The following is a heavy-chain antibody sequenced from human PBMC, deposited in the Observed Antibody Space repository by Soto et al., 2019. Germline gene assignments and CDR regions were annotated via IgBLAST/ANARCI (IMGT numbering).Heavy chain of an antibody. CDR1: GGSFSGYY. J-gene: IGHJ4*02. V-gene: IGHV4-34*01. CDR3: ARGTGTEGGGRGLDY. D-gene: IGHD2-15*01. CDR2: INHSGST. Sequence: SETLSLTCAVYGGSFSGYYWSWIRQPPGKGLEWIGEINHSGSTNYNPSLKSRVTISVDTSKNQFSLKLSSVTAADTAVYYCARGTGTEGGGRGLDYWGQGTLVTVSS.